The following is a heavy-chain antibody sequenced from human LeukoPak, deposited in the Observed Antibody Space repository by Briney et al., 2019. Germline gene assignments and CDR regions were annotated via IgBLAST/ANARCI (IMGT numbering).Heavy chain of an antibody. Sequence: PGGSLRLSCAASGFTLSSYAMTWVRQAPGKGLEWVSGISATGGNTYYADSVKGRFTSSRDNSRNTLYLQLNSLRADDTAVYYCAKGTLYSRRIYFDYWGQGTLVTVSS. CDR3: AKGTLYSRRIYFDY. CDR2: ISATGGNT. J-gene: IGHJ4*02. V-gene: IGHV3-23*01. CDR1: GFTLSSYA. D-gene: IGHD6-13*01.